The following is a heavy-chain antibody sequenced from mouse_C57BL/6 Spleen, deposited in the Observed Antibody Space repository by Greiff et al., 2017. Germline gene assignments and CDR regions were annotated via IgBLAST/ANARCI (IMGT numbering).Heavy chain of an antibody. CDR1: GYSFTSYY. V-gene: IGHV1-66*01. Sequence: QVQLKQSGPELVKPGASVKISCKASGYSFTSYYIHWVKQRPGQGLEWIGWIYPGSGNTKYNEKFKGKATLTADTSSSTAYMQLSSLTSEDSAVYYCARETSYYSPWFAYWGQGTLVTVSA. D-gene: IGHD2-12*01. J-gene: IGHJ3*01. CDR2: IYPGSGNT. CDR3: ARETSYYSPWFAY.